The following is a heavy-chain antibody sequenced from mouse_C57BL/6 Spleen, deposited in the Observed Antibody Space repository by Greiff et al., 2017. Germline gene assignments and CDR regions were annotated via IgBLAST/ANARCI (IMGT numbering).Heavy chain of an antibody. D-gene: IGHD2-10*02. Sequence: EVKLLESGGGLVQPKGSLKLSCAASGFSFNTYAMNWVRQAPGKGLEWVARIRSKSNNYATYYADSVKDRFTISRDDSESMLYLQMNNLKTEDTAMYYCVRAAASNYWYFDVWGTGTTVTVSS. CDR1: GFSFNTYA. CDR2: IRSKSNNYAT. CDR3: VRAAASNYWYFDV. J-gene: IGHJ1*03. V-gene: IGHV10-1*01.